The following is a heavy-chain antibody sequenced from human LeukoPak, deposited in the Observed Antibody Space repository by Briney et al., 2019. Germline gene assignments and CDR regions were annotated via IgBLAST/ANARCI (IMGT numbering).Heavy chain of an antibody. J-gene: IGHJ4*02. Sequence: GPLALPLPGSGASINSYYWNWIPQPPGKGLEVVGLFFHSGGTNYNPSLKSRVATSVDTSKNEFSLKVHSATAADTAVYYCAKESRTGGTSGGLDDWGQGTLVTVSS. CDR3: AKESRTGGTSGGLDD. CDR1: GASINSYY. V-gene: IGHV4-59*01. D-gene: IGHD1-1*01. CDR2: FFHSGGT.